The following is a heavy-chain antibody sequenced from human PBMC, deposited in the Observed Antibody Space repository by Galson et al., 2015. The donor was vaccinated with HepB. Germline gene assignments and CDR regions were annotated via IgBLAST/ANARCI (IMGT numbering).Heavy chain of an antibody. D-gene: IGHD3-16*01. CDR1: GYTFTSHW. CDR3: ASGYNYGNALDI. Sequence: QSGAEVKKPGESLKISCQGSGYTFTSHWIGWMRQMPGKGLEWMGAIYPGDSDTKYSPSFQGLVTISADKSINTAYLQWSSLKASDTAVYYCASGYNYGNALDIWGQGTTIIVSS. J-gene: IGHJ3*02. V-gene: IGHV5-51*01. CDR2: IYPGDSDT.